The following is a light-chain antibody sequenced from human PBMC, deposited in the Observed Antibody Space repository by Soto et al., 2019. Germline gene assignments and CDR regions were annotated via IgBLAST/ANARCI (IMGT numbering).Light chain of an antibody. Sequence: QSALTQPASVSGPPGQSITMSCTGTSSDIGGYEYVSWYQQYPGKAPKLMIYEVSNRPSGVSSRFSGSKSGNTASLTVSGLQAEDEADYYCSSYTGGNPSYVFGTGTKVTVL. J-gene: IGLJ1*01. CDR3: SSYTGGNPSYV. CDR1: SSDIGGYEY. CDR2: EVS. V-gene: IGLV2-14*01.